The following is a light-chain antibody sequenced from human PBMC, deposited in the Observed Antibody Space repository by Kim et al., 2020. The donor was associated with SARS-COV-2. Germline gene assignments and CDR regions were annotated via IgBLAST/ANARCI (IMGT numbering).Light chain of an antibody. Sequence: SPREGSTLSCRASQSVNGRFLAWYQQKPGQAPRLLIYGASTRATGIPDRFSGSGSGTDFTLTISRLEPEDFAMYYCQQYDSSVWTFGQGTKVDIK. CDR2: GAS. J-gene: IGKJ1*01. CDR1: QSVNGRF. V-gene: IGKV3-20*01. CDR3: QQYDSSVWT.